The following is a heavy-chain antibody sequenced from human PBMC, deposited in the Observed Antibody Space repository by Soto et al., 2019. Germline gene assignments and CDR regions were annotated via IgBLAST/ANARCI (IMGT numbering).Heavy chain of an antibody. Sequence: LRRSCTASGFTFSNYPMTWVRQAPGKGLEWVSSISGNGGTTYYADSVKGRFTISRDSSKDTLHLQLNSLRAEDTGVYYCAKYQSSSSGAEGFDYWGQGALVTVSS. D-gene: IGHD6-6*01. V-gene: IGHV3-23*01. CDR3: AKYQSSSSGAEGFDY. CDR1: GFTFSNYP. J-gene: IGHJ4*02. CDR2: ISGNGGTT.